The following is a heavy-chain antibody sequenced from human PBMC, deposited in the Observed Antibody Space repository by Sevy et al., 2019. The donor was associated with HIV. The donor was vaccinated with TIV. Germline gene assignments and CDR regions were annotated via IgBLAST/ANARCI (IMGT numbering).Heavy chain of an antibody. D-gene: IGHD3-16*02. CDR2: ISYDGSNK. CDR1: GFTFSSYA. Sequence: GGSLRLSCAASGFTFSSYAMHWVRQAPGKGLEWVAVISYDGSNKYYADSVKGRFTISRDNSKNMLYLQMNSLRAEDTAVYYCARGFPERYTVVTPFDYWGQGTLVTVSS. J-gene: IGHJ4*02. V-gene: IGHV3-30-3*01. CDR3: ARGFPERYTVVTPFDY.